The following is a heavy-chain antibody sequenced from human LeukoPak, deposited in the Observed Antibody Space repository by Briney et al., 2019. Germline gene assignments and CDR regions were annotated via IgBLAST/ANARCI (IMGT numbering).Heavy chain of an antibody. CDR2: IYYSGSI. D-gene: IGHD6-13*01. CDR3: ARDPGIAIGMDV. V-gene: IGHV4-59*01. J-gene: IGHJ6*02. CDR1: GGSISSYY. Sequence: SETLSLTCTVSGGSISSYYWSWIRQPPGRGLEWIGYIYYSGSINYNPSLKSRVTISVDTSKNQFSLKLSSVTAADTAVYYCARDPGIAIGMDVWGQGTTVTVSS.